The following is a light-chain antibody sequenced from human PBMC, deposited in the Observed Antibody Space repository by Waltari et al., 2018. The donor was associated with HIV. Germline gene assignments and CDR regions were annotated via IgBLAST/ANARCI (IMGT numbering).Light chain of an antibody. J-gene: IGKJ4*01. CDR2: ATS. V-gene: IGKV1-12*01. CDR3: QQGNSFPLT. Sequence: DIQMTQSPSSVSASVGDRVTITCQASQDISTWLAWYQQKPGKIPRLLIYATSTLQSGAPSRFSGSGSGTEFTLSITSLQPEDFATYYCQQGNSFPLTFGGGTKVEIK. CDR1: QDISTW.